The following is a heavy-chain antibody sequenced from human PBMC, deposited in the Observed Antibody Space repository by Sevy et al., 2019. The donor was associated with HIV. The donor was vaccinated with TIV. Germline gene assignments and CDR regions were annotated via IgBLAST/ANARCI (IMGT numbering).Heavy chain of an antibody. D-gene: IGHD2-21*02. J-gene: IGHJ6*02. CDR1: GFTFSRYS. CDR3: ARGPDCGGDCDIGFYYPLDV. CDR2: ISGNSAAI. V-gene: IGHV3-48*02. Sequence: GGSLRLSCAASGFTFSRYSMNWVRRAPGKGLEWISYISGNSAAIYYAHSVKGRFTVSRDNDNDALYLQLNSLRYDDTALYYCARGPDCGGDCDIGFYYPLDVWGQGTTVTVSS.